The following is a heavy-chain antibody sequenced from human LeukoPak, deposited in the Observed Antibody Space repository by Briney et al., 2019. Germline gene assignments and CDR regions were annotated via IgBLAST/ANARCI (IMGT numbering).Heavy chain of an antibody. CDR1: GFTFSSYS. Sequence: GTLRLSCPAYGFTFSSYSMNWVRQPPGKGLEWIGEINHSGSTNYNPSLKSRVTISVDTSKNQFSLKLSSVTAADTAVYYCARLPTGTTRFLVDYWGQGTLVTVSS. CDR3: ARLPTGTTRFLVDY. CDR2: INHSGST. V-gene: IGHV4-34*01. J-gene: IGHJ4*02. D-gene: IGHD1-7*01.